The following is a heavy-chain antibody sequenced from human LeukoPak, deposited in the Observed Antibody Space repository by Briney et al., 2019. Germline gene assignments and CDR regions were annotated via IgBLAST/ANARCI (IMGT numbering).Heavy chain of an antibody. CDR2: INHSGST. Sequence: SETLSLTCAVYGGSFSGYYWSWIRHPPGKGLEWIGEINHSGSTNYNPSLKSRVTISVDTSKNQFSLKLSSVTAADTAVYYCARTPKADYYYGMDVWGKGTTVTVSS. CDR1: GGSFSGYY. D-gene: IGHD6-19*01. J-gene: IGHJ6*04. CDR3: ARTPKADYYYGMDV. V-gene: IGHV4-34*01.